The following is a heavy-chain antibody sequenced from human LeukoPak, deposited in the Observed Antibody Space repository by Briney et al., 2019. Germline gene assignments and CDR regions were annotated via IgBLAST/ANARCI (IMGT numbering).Heavy chain of an antibody. CDR3: ARIRYSYGVPYFDY. CDR1: GGSISGYY. D-gene: IGHD5-18*01. Sequence: PSETLSLTCTVSGGSISGYYWSWIRQPPGKGLEWIGYIYYSGSTNYNPSLKSRVTISVDTSKNQFSLKLSSVTAADTAVYYCARIRYSYGVPYFDYWGQGTLVTVSS. V-gene: IGHV4-59*01. CDR2: IYYSGST. J-gene: IGHJ4*02.